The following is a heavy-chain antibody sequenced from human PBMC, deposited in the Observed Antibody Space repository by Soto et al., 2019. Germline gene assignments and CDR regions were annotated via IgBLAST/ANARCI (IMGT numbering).Heavy chain of an antibody. J-gene: IGHJ6*02. CDR2: ISGSGDGT. CDR3: AKRVKSGSTSVGNAMDV. D-gene: IGHD1-26*01. V-gene: IGHV3-23*01. Sequence: TGGSLRLSCAASGFSFTNYAVTWVRQTPGKGLEWVSAISGSGDGTYYADSVRGRFTISRDNSKSTVHLQMNSLRAEDTAVYFCAKRVKSGSTSVGNAMDVWGQGTTVTVAS. CDR1: GFSFTNYA.